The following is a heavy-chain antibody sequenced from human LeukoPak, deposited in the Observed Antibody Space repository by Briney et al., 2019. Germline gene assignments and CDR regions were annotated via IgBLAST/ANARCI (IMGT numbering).Heavy chain of an antibody. CDR3: ARQLSYGMDV. J-gene: IGHJ6*02. V-gene: IGHV4-59*08. CDR1: TGSISTYY. CDR2: IYYSGST. Sequence: SGTPSLTCTVSTGSISTYYWIWIRHPPAQGLEWIGNIYYSGSTNYTPSLQSRVTISVDTSKTQFSLKLSSVTAADTAVYYCARQLSYGMDVWGQGTTVTVSS.